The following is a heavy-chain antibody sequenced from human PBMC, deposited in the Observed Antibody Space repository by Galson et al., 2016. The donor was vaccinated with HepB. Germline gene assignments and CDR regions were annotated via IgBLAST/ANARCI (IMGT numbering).Heavy chain of an antibody. CDR1: GFSFNTYS. J-gene: IGHJ4*02. D-gene: IGHD1-26*01. V-gene: IGHV3-30*04. CDR3: ARDAMGRGSGGYSALDY. Sequence: SLRLSCAASGFSFNTYSMHWVRQAPGKGLEWVAAITSAGDKQYYTDSVRGRFTITRDNSNNLMYLQMNRLRPEDTSVYYWARDAMGRGSGGYSALDYWGQGTLVAVSS. CDR2: ITSAGDKQ.